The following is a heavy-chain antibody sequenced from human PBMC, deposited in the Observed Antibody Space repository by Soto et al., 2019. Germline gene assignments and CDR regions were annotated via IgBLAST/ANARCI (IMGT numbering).Heavy chain of an antibody. J-gene: IGHJ4*02. Sequence: QVQLVESGGGVVQPGRSLRLSCAASGFTFSSYAMHWVRQAPGKGLEWVAVISYDGSNKYYADSVKGRFTISRDNSKNTLYLQMNSRRAEDTAVYYCARDSSGNRGLHWGQGTLVTVSS. CDR3: ARDSSGNRGLH. D-gene: IGHD6-19*01. CDR1: GFTFSSYA. CDR2: ISYDGSNK. V-gene: IGHV3-30-3*01.